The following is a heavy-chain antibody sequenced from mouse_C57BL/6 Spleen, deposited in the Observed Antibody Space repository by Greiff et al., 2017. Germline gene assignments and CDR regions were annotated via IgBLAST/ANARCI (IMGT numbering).Heavy chain of an antibody. CDR2: IWRGGST. D-gene: IGHD1-1*01. CDR3: ARKGGYGTLYAMDY. Sequence: QGQLKESGPGLVQPSQRLSITCTVPGSPLTSYGLHWGRQSPGKGLEWLGVIWRGGSTNYNAAFIFRLSISKDNSKSQVFFKMNSLQAIDTAIYYCARKGGYGTLYAMDYWGQGTSVTVSS. J-gene: IGHJ4*01. CDR1: GSPLTSYG. V-gene: IGHV2-2*02.